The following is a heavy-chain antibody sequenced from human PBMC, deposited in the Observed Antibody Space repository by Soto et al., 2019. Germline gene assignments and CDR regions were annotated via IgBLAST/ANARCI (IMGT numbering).Heavy chain of an antibody. V-gene: IGHV3-48*01. J-gene: IGHJ4*02. D-gene: IGHD2-2*01. Sequence: EVQQVESGGGVVQPGGSLRLPCVVSGFIFNRYSMNWIRQAPGKGLEWVAYISDNGDTTYHADSVKGRFTISRDNAKNSLILQMKSLRAEDTAIYYCVSDVLAVVPVARFDYWGQGTLVTVSS. CDR2: ISDNGDTT. CDR3: VSDVLAVVPVARFDY. CDR1: GFIFNRYS.